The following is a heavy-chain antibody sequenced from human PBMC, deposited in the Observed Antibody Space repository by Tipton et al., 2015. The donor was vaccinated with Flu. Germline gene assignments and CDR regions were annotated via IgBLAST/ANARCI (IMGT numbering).Heavy chain of an antibody. D-gene: IGHD6-13*01. CDR1: GGSISTSY. CDR2: ISTSGST. Sequence: TLSLTCTVSGGSISTSYWSWIRQPAGKGLEWIGRISTSGSTNYNASLESRVALSRDTSKNHISLKLSSVTAADTAVYYCARIAAAGTGYFDYWGQGTLVTVSS. V-gene: IGHV4-4*07. J-gene: IGHJ4*02. CDR3: ARIAAAGTGYFDY.